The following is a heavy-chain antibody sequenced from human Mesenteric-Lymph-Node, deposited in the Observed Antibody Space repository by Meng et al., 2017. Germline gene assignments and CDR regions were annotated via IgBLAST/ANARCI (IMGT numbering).Heavy chain of an antibody. CDR3: ARAGLYYYGSGTDDAFDI. D-gene: IGHD3-10*01. J-gene: IGHJ3*02. CDR2: IYYSGST. Sequence: SETLSLTCTVSGGSISSYYWSWIRQPPGKGLEWIGYIYYSGSTNYNPSLKSRVTISVDTSKNQFSLKLSSVTAADTAVYYCARAGLYYYGSGTDDAFDIWGQGTMVTVSS. V-gene: IGHV4-59*12. CDR1: GGSISSYY.